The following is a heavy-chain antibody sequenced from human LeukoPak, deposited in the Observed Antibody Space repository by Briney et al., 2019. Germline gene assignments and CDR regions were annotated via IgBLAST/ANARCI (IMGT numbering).Heavy chain of an antibody. CDR1: GFTFSSYS. J-gene: IGHJ6*04. CDR2: ISSSSSYI. V-gene: IGHV3-21*01. D-gene: IGHD2-2*01. Sequence: GGSLRLSCAASGFTFSSYSMNWVRQAPGKGLEWVSSISSSSSYIYYADSVKGRFTISRDNSKNTLYLQMSSLRAEDTAVYYCVKDPYCSSTSCYEGDYYGMDVWGKGTTVTVSS. CDR3: VKDPYCSSTSCYEGDYYGMDV.